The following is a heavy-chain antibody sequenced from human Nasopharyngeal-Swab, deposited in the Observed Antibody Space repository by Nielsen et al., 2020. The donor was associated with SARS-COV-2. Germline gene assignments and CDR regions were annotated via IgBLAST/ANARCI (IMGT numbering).Heavy chain of an antibody. CDR1: GHTFTSYG. CDR2: ISAYNGNT. Sequence: ASVKVSCKASGHTFTSYGISWVRQAPGQGLEWMGWISAYNGNTNYAQKLQGRVTMTTDTSTSTAYMELRSLRSDDTAVYYCARDNYYDSSGQLFDYWGQGTLVTVSS. J-gene: IGHJ4*02. D-gene: IGHD3-22*01. CDR3: ARDNYYDSSGQLFDY. V-gene: IGHV1-18*01.